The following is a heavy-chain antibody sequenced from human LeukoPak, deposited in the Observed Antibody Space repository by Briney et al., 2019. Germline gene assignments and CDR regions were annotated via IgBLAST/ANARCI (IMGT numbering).Heavy chain of an antibody. D-gene: IGHD3-22*01. CDR2: IRSKANSYAT. V-gene: IGHV3-73*01. Sequence: GGSLRLSCATSGFTFSGSAIHWVRQASGKGLEWVGRIRSKANSYATTDVASVKGRFTISRDDSMNTEYLEMSSLNTEDTAGDYCPRPSYDSSVSGVVYWGQGTLVTLSS. CDR3: PRPSYDSSVSGVVY. CDR1: GFTFSGSA. J-gene: IGHJ4*02.